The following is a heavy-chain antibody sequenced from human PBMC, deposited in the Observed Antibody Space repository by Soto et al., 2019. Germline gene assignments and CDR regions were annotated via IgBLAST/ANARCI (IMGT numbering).Heavy chain of an antibody. CDR1: GYTFTSYD. D-gene: IGHD1-20*01. V-gene: IGHV1-8*01. Sequence: ASVKVSCKASGYTFTSYDINWVRQATGQGLEWMGWMNPNSGNTGYAQKFQGRVTMTRNTSISTAYMELSSLRSEDTAVYYCARGGHYNWNHGDYYYGMDVWGQGTTVTISS. J-gene: IGHJ6*02. CDR3: ARGGHYNWNHGDYYYGMDV. CDR2: MNPNSGNT.